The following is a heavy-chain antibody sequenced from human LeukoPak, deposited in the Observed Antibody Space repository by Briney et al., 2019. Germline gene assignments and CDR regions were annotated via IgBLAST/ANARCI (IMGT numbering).Heavy chain of an antibody. D-gene: IGHD3-16*01. J-gene: IGHJ4*02. V-gene: IGHV3-30*02. Sequence: TGGSLRLSCAASGFTFSSYGMHWVRQAPGKGLEWVAFIRYDGSNKYYADSVKGRFTISRDNSKNTLYLQMNSLRAEDTAVYYCAGIGGMNRRSNDYSSQGTLITVSS. CDR1: GFTFSSYG. CDR2: IRYDGSNK. CDR3: AGIGGMNRRSNDY.